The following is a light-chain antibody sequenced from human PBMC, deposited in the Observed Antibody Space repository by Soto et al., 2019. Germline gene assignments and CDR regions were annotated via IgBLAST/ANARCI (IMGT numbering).Light chain of an antibody. J-gene: IGKJ2*01. CDR1: QNINTN. CDR3: QQYNDWPFT. CDR2: DAS. V-gene: IGKV3-15*01. Sequence: EIVMTQSPATLSVSPGERATLSCRASQNINTNLAWYHQKPGQAPRLLISDASTRATDIPARISGSGSGTEFSLTINSLQSEECEVYYCQQYNDWPFTFGQGTNLEI.